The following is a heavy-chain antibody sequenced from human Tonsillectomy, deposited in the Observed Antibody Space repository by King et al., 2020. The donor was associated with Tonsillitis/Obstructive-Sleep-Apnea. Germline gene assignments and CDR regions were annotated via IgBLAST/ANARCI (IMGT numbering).Heavy chain of an antibody. CDR2: ISYDGSNK. CDR3: ARGQWGLLSGFDY. J-gene: IGHJ4*02. V-gene: IGHV3-30*04. Sequence: VQLVESGGGVVQPGRSLRLSCAASGFTFSTYTMHWVRQAPGKGLEWVAVISYDGSNKYYADSVKGRFTISRDNSKNTLYLQMNSLRAEDTAVYYCARGQWGLLSGFDYWGQGTLVTVSS. CDR1: GFTFSTYT. D-gene: IGHD1-26*01.